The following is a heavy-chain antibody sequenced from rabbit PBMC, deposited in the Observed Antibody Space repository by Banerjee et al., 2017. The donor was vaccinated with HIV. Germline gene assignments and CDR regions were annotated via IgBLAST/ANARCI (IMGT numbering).Heavy chain of an antibody. CDR1: GIDFNSYYY. CDR2: IYTSSGST. CDR3: ARGGDSDSGYAFNL. J-gene: IGHJ4*01. Sequence: QEQLVESGGGLVTLGGSLKLSCKASGIDFNSYYYMCWVRQAPGKGLEWIACIYTSSGSTYYASWAKGRFTISKTSSTTVTLEMTSLTDADTATYFCARGGDSDSGYAFNLWGQGTLVTVS. D-gene: IGHD1-1*01. V-gene: IGHV1S45*01.